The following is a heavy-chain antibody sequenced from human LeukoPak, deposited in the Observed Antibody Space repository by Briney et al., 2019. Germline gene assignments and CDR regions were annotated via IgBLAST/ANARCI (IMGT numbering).Heavy chain of an antibody. CDR3: AKDRYGSPYYYYMDV. CDR1: GFTFSSYA. Sequence: PGGSLRLSCAASGFTFSSYAMSWVRQAPGKGLEWVSAISGSGGSTYYADSVKGRFTISRDNSKNTLYLQMNSLRAEDTAVYYCAKDRYGSPYYYYMDVWGKGTTVTVSS. J-gene: IGHJ6*03. V-gene: IGHV3-23*01. CDR2: ISGSGGST. D-gene: IGHD1-1*01.